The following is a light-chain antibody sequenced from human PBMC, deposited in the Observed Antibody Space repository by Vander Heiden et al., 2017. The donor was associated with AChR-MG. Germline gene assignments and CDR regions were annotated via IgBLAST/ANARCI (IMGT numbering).Light chain of an antibody. J-gene: IGKJ2*01. V-gene: IGKV3-20*01. CDR3: QQDGSSPRT. CDR2: GAS. Sequence: EIVLTQSPGTLSLSPGERATLPCRASQSVSSSYLAWYQQKPGQAPRLLIYGASSRATGIPDRFSGSGSGTDFTLTISRLEPEDFAVYYCQQDGSSPRTFGQGTKLEIK. CDR1: QSVSSSY.